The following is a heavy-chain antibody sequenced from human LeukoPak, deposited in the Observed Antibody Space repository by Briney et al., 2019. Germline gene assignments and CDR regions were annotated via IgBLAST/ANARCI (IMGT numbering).Heavy chain of an antibody. CDR1: GYTFTELS. CDR2: FDPEDGET. D-gene: IGHD1-7*01. V-gene: IGHV1-24*01. Sequence: ASVKLFCKVSGYTFTELSMQWVRQPPGKGLEWVGGFDPEDGETIYAQKFQGRGTMTDDTSTDTAYMELSSLRSEATAVSYCATFITGTTRRYNCFDPWGKGTLVTVSS. J-gene: IGHJ5*02. CDR3: ATFITGTTRRYNCFDP.